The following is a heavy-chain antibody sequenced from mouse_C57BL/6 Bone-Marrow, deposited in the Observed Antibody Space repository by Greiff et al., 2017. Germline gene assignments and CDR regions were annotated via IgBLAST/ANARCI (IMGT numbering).Heavy chain of an antibody. CDR3: ASALGERFDY. CDR1: GYAFSSSW. V-gene: IGHV1-82*01. CDR2: IYPGGGDT. J-gene: IGHJ2*01. Sequence: QVQLQQSGPELVQPGASVKLSCTASGYAFSSSWMNWVQQRPGTGLEWIGRIYPGGGDTNYTGTFKGKATLTADNSSSTAYLQLSRLTSEDSAVDGCASALGERFDYWGQGTTLTVSA. D-gene: IGHD3-3*01.